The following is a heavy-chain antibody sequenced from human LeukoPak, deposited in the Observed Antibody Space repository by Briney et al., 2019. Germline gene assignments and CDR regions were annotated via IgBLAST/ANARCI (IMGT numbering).Heavy chain of an antibody. CDR2: INPGDSET. Sequence: GESLKISCKGSGYSFTSYWIGWVRQMPGKGLEWMGIINPGDSETRYTPSFQGQVTISADKSISTAYLQWSSLKASDTAMYYCARHRELLWFGDIWGQGTMVTVSS. J-gene: IGHJ3*02. D-gene: IGHD3-10*01. CDR1: GYSFTSYW. V-gene: IGHV5-51*01. CDR3: ARHRELLWFGDI.